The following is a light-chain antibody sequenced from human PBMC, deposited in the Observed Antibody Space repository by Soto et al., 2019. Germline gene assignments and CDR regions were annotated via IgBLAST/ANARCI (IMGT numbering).Light chain of an antibody. CDR3: ASYANSSTYV. CDR1: NSDVGGYNY. Sequence: QSALTQPASVSGSPGQSITISCTGTNSDVGGYNYVSWYQQHPGKAPKLLIYDVSSRPSGLSNRFSGTKSGNTASLIISGLQAEHEADYYCASYANSSTYVFGSGTKLTVL. CDR2: DVS. V-gene: IGLV2-14*03. J-gene: IGLJ1*01.